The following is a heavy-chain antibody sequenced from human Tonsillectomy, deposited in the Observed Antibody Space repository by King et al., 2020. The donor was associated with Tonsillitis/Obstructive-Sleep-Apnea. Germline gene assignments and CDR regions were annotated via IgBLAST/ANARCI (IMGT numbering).Heavy chain of an antibody. J-gene: IGHJ1*01. Sequence: QLVQSGAEVKKPGASVKVSCKASGYTFTSYDITWVRQAPGQGLEWMGWSRPYDGDTNYAQKLQGRVTMTSDTSTTTAYMGLRSLRSDATAVYYCARDYYDSSGYYPGYFQPGGQGTLATVSS. CDR3: ARDYYDSSGYYPGYFQP. CDR2: SRPYDGDT. V-gene: IGHV1-18*01. CDR1: GYTFTSYD. D-gene: IGHD3-22*01.